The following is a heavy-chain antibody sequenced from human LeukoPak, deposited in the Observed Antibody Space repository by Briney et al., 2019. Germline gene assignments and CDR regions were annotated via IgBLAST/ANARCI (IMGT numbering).Heavy chain of an antibody. CDR1: GFTFGDYA. CDR2: IRSKAYGGTT. J-gene: IGHJ4*02. D-gene: IGHD2-15*01. V-gene: IGHV3-49*04. CDR3: TRCSGGSCYSGRFDY. Sequence: GGSLRLSCTASGFTFGDYAMSWVRQAPGKGLEWVGFIRSKAYGGTTEYAASVKGRFTISRDDSKSIAYLQMNSLKTEDTAVYYCTRCSGGSCYSGRFDYWGQGTLVTVSS.